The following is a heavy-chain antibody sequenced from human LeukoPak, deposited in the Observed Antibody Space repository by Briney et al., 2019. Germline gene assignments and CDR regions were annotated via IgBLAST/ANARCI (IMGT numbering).Heavy chain of an antibody. J-gene: IGHJ5*02. CDR3: ARDGRGHWDTRIWYLGNWFDP. Sequence: GASVKVSCKASGYTFTTYGISWVRQAPGQGPEWMGWISTYSGNTHYAQELQGRVTLTTDTSTSTAYMDLRSPRSDDTAVYYCARDGRGHWDTRIWYLGNWFDPWGQGTLVTVSS. D-gene: IGHD6-13*01. CDR1: GYTFTTYG. V-gene: IGHV1-18*01. CDR2: ISTYSGNT.